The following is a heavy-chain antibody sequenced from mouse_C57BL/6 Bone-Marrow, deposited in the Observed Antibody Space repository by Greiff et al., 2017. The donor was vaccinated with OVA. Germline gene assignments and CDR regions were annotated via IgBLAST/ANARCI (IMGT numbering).Heavy chain of an antibody. CDR3: TRPTTVVAPPYAMDD. J-gene: IGHJ4*01. CDR1: GYTFTSYW. CDR2: IYPGNSDT. V-gene: IGHV1-5*01. D-gene: IGHD1-1*01. Sequence: VQLQQSGTVLARPGASVKMSCKTSGYTFTSYWMHWVKQRPGQGLEWIGAIYPGNSDTSYNQKFKGKAKLTAVTSASTAYMALRSLTTEDSAVYYCTRPTTVVAPPYAMDDWGQGTSVTVSS.